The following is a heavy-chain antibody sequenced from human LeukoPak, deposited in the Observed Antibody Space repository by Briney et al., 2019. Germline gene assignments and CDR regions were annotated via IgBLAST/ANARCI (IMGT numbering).Heavy chain of an antibody. CDR1: GYTFTSYD. J-gene: IGHJ5*02. CDR3: ASSKRGWYRPSGWFDP. V-gene: IGHV1-8*01. Sequence: ASVKVSCKASGYTFTSYDINWVRQATGQGLEWMGWMNPNSGNTGYAQKFQGRVTMTRNTSISTAYMELSSLRSEDTAVYYCASSKRGWYRPSGWFDPWGQGTLVTVSS. D-gene: IGHD6-19*01. CDR2: MNPNSGNT.